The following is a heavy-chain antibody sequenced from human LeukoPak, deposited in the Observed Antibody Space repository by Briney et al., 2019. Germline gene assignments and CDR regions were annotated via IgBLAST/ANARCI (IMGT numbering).Heavy chain of an antibody. CDR1: GFTFSDNY. Sequence: GSLRLSCAASGFTFSDNYMSWIRQAPGKGLEWVSYISSSGNTTYNADSVKGRFSITRDNAKNSLYLQMSSLRAEDTAVYYCARDGGSAWFLDYWGQGTLVTVSS. D-gene: IGHD6-19*01. J-gene: IGHJ4*02. CDR2: ISSSGNTT. V-gene: IGHV3-11*04. CDR3: ARDGGSAWFLDY.